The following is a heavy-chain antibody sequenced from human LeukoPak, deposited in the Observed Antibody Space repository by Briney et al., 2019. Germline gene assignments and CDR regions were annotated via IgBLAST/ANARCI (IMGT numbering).Heavy chain of an antibody. V-gene: IGHV3-7*01. D-gene: IGHD3-9*01. Sequence: GGSLRLSCAASGFTFTDYWMSWVRQAPGKGLEWVANVKQDGSEQYYVDSVRGRFTISRDNAKNSLYLQMNSLRAEDTAVYYCARGVLRYFDSGYGYWGQGTLVTVSS. J-gene: IGHJ4*02. CDR3: ARGVLRYFDSGYGY. CDR2: VKQDGSEQ. CDR1: GFTFTDYW.